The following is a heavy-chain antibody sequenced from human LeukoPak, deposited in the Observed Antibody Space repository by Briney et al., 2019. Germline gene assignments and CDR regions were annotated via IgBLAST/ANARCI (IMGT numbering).Heavy chain of an antibody. CDR3: ARGFPRGYCSGGSCYPRS. CDR2: IWYDGSNK. D-gene: IGHD2-15*01. V-gene: IGHV3-33*08. CDR1: GFTLSTYS. J-gene: IGHJ5*02. Sequence: GGSLRLSCAASGFTLSTYSMNWVRQAPGKGLEWVAVIWYDGSNKYYADSVKGRFTISRDNSKNTLYLQMNSLRAEDTAVYYCARGFPRGYCSGGSCYPRSWGQGTLVTVSS.